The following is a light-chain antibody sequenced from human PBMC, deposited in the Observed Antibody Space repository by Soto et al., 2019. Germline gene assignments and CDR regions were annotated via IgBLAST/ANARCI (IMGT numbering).Light chain of an antibody. V-gene: IGKV3-15*01. Sequence: EIVMTQSPATLSVSPGERATLSCRASQSVAGNLAWYQQKPGQAPRLLMYGSSTTATGIPARFSGSGSWTEFTLTISSLQSEAVGLYYCQHYNNWPLTSGGGTKVEIK. CDR3: QHYNNWPLT. CDR2: GSS. CDR1: QSVAGN. J-gene: IGKJ4*01.